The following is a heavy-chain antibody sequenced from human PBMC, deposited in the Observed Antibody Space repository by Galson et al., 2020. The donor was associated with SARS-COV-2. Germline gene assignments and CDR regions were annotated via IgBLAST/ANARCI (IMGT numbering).Heavy chain of an antibody. J-gene: IGHJ6*03. Sequence: SENLSLTCDVSGGSISGYAYSWNWIRQPPGKGLEWIGYIYQSGISYYNPSLKSRVTISIDRSKNQFSLRLTSVTAADTAVYYCARESYGDSYYYYMDVWGKGTTVTGSS. CDR3: ARESYGDSYYYYMDV. D-gene: IGHD4-17*01. CDR1: GGSISGYAYS. CDR2: IYQSGIS. V-gene: IGHV4-30-2*01.